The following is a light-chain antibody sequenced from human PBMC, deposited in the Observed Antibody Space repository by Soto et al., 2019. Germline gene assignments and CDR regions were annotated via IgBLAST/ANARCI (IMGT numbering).Light chain of an antibody. Sequence: DILMTQSPSTPPATPGERVPLSCRASQSVSSSLAWYQQKPGQAPRLLIFGASTRATGIPARFSGSGSGTEFTLTITSLQSEDLAIYYCQQYDNWPPKWSFGQGTEVDI. CDR3: QQYDNWPPKWS. J-gene: IGKJ1*01. CDR2: GAS. V-gene: IGKV3-15*01. CDR1: QSVSSS.